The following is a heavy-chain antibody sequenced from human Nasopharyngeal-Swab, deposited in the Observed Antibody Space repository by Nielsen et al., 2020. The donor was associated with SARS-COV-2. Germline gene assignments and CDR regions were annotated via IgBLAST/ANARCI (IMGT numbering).Heavy chain of an antibody. CDR1: GGSVSDYY. D-gene: IGHD2-2*01. Sequence: LRLSCTVSGGSVSDYYWSWIRQPPGKGLEWLGYISCSGTTNYNPYLKSRVTISVDTSKNQCSLRLSSVTAADTATYYCASLPYCSSDTCYPIDLWGQGTLVTVSS. CDR2: ISCSGTT. V-gene: IGHV4-59*08. J-gene: IGHJ5*02. CDR3: ASLPYCSSDTCYPIDL.